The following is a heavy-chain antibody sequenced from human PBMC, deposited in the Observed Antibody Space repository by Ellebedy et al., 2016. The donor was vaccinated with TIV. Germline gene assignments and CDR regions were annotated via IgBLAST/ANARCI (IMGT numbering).Heavy chain of an antibody. Sequence: SLKISXAASGFTFDDYAMHWVRQAPGMGLEWVSGISWNSGSIDYADSVKGRFTISRDNAKNSPYLQMNSLRAEDTAFYYCVQAGGFLSGWYNYWGQGALVAVSS. J-gene: IGHJ4*02. CDR2: ISWNSGSI. CDR3: VQAGGFLSGWYNY. D-gene: IGHD6-19*01. CDR1: GFTFDDYA. V-gene: IGHV3-9*01.